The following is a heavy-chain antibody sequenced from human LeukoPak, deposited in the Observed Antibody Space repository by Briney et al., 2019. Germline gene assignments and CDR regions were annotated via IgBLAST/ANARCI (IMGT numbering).Heavy chain of an antibody. CDR3: ARGLGYYDSSGYYYGNLNFDY. J-gene: IGHJ4*02. Sequence: PGGSLRLSCAASGFTVSRNYMSWVRQAPGKGLEWVSFIYSGGSAYYADSVKGRFTISRDNSKNTLYLQMNSLRAEDTAVYYCARGLGYYDSSGYYYGNLNFDYWGQGTLVTVSS. CDR1: GFTVSRNY. CDR2: IYSGGSA. D-gene: IGHD3-22*01. V-gene: IGHV3-53*01.